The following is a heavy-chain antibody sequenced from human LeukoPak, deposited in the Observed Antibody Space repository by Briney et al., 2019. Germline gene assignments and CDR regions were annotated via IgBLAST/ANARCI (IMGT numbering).Heavy chain of an antibody. V-gene: IGHV1-18*01. Sequence: ASVKVSCEASGYTFSSYAISWVRQAPGQGLEWMGWISGYNGNTNYAQKLQGRVTMTTDTSTSTAYMELRSLRSDDTAVYYCARDIIVGATPDYWGQGTLVTVSS. CDR3: ARDIIVGATPDY. CDR2: ISGYNGNT. D-gene: IGHD1-26*01. J-gene: IGHJ4*02. CDR1: GYTFSSYA.